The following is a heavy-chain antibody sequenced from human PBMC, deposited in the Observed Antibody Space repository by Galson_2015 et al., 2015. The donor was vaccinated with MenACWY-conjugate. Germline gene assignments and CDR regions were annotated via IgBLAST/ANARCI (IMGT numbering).Heavy chain of an antibody. V-gene: IGHV3-23*01. D-gene: IGHD2-15*01. CDR3: VKDLRTIFQLVFDV. J-gene: IGHJ4*02. Sequence: SLRLSCAGSGFRFGDYAMTWVRQAPGKGLEWISTISGSGGSTYYADSVKGRFTISRDNSKNTLFLQMTSLRAGDTAIYYCVKDLRTIFQLVFDVWGQGTLVTVSS. CDR2: ISGSGGST. CDR1: GFRFGDYA.